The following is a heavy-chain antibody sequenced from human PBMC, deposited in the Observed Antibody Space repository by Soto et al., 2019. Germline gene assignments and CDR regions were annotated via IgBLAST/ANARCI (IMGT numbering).Heavy chain of an antibody. CDR3: ASKRSVKAYYYGMDV. CDR2: IIPIFGTA. Sequence: QVQLVQSGAEVKKPGSSVKVSCKASGGTFSSYAISWVRQAPGQGLEWMGGIIPIFGTANYAQKFQGRVTSTAAESTSTADMELSSLRSEDTAVYYCASKRSVKAYYYGMDVWGQGTTVTVSS. CDR1: GGTFSSYA. V-gene: IGHV1-69*12. J-gene: IGHJ6*02. D-gene: IGHD4-4*01.